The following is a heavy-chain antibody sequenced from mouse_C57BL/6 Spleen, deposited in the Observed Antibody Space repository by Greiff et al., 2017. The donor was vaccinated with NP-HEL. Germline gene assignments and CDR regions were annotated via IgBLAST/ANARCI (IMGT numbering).Heavy chain of an antibody. CDR2: IDPEDGET. CDR1: GFNIKDYY. J-gene: IGHJ2*01. D-gene: IGHD1-1*01. Sequence: EVKLMESGAELVKPGASVKLSCTASGFNIKDYYMHWVKQRTEQGLEWIGRIDPEDGETKYAPKFQGKATITADTSSNTAYLQLSSLTSEDTAVYYCASVEITTVVGPFDYWGQGTTRTVSS. V-gene: IGHV14-2*01. CDR3: ASVEITTVVGPFDY.